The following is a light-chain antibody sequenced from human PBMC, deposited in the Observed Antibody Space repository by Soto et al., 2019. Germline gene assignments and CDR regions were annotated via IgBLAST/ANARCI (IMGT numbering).Light chain of an antibody. J-gene: IGKJ4*01. CDR3: QQYNSWPLT. Sequence: EIVMTQSPATLSVSPGERVTLSCRASQSVSSDLAWYQQKPGQAPRLLLYGASTRATDIPAKFSGSGSGTEFSLTISSLQSEDFALYYCQQYNSWPLTFGGATKVEIK. CDR2: GAS. V-gene: IGKV3-15*01. CDR1: QSVSSD.